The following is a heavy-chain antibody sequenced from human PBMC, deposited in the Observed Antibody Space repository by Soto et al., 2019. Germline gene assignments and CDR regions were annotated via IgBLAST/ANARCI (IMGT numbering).Heavy chain of an antibody. CDR1: GGSISSGGYY. Sequence: QVQLQESGPGLVKPSQTLSLTCTVSGGSISSGGYYWSWIRQHPGKSLEWIGYIYYSGSTYYNPSFKSGITISVDTSKNQFSMKLSSVTAADTAVYYCARWSYSSAAGDYWGQGTLVTVSS. V-gene: IGHV4-31*03. D-gene: IGHD6-25*01. CDR3: ARWSYSSAAGDY. CDR2: IYYSGST. J-gene: IGHJ4*02.